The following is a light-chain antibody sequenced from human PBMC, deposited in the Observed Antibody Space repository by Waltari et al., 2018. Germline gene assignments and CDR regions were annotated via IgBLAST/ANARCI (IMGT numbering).Light chain of an antibody. V-gene: IGKV3-15*01. CDR2: GAS. CDR1: QSVSSN. Sequence: EILMTQAPATLSVSPGESVTLYCRASQSVSSNLAWYQQKSGQAPRLLIYGASTRATAVPARFGGSVSGTEFTLTISSLQSEDFAVYYCQQYNNWPPSITFGQGTRLEIK. CDR3: QQYNNWPPSIT. J-gene: IGKJ5*01.